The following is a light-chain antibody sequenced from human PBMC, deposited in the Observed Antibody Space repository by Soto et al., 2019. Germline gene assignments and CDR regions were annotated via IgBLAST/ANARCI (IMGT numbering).Light chain of an antibody. CDR3: SAWDDSLNGVI. V-gene: IGLV1-44*01. J-gene: IGLJ2*01. CDR2: RTS. CDR1: SSNIGRNT. Sequence: QAVVTQPPSASGTPGQRVTISCSGSSSNIGRNTVNWYQQLPGTAPKLLIYRTSQRPSGVPDRFSGSKSGTSASLAISGLQSEDEADYYCSAWDDSLNGVIFGGGTKVTVL.